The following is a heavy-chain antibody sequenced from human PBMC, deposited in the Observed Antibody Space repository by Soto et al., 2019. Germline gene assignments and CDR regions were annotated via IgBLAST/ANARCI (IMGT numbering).Heavy chain of an antibody. CDR3: ARDSNWNYENWFDP. V-gene: IGHV4-59*01. CDR1: GGSISSYY. J-gene: IGHJ5*02. Sequence: PSETLSLTCTVSGGSISSYYWSWIRQPPGKGLEWIGYIYYSGSTNYNPSLKSRVTISVDTSKNQFSLKLSSVTAADTAVYYCARDSNWNYENWFDPWGQGTLVTVS. D-gene: IGHD1-7*01. CDR2: IYYSGST.